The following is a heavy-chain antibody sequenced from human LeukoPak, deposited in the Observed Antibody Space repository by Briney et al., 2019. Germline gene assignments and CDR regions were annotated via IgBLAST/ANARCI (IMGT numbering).Heavy chain of an antibody. V-gene: IGHV4-39*07. CDR2: IYYSGSS. CDR3: ARPSSSLYYYDSSGYYSGDAFDI. D-gene: IGHD3-22*01. Sequence: SETLSLTCSVSGGSISSSDYYWGWIRQPPGKGLEWLGSIYYSGSSYYNPSLKSRVTISVDTSKNQFSLKLSSVTAADTAVYYCARPSSSLYYYDSSGYYSGDAFDIWGQGTMVTVSS. J-gene: IGHJ3*02. CDR1: GGSISSSDYY.